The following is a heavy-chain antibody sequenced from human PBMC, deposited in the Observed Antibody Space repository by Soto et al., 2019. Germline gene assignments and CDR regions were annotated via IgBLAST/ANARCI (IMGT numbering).Heavy chain of an antibody. J-gene: IGHJ6*02. V-gene: IGHV4-59*08. CDR3: ARLYCSGGSCYSSYYYGMDV. CDR2: IYYSGST. Sequence: QVQLQESGPGLVKPSETLSLTCTVSGGSISSYYWSWIRQPPGKGLEWIGYIYYSGSTNYNPSLKSRVTISVDTSKNQFSLKLSSVTAADTAVYYCARLYCSGGSCYSSYYYGMDVWGQGTTVTVSS. CDR1: GGSISSYY. D-gene: IGHD2-15*01.